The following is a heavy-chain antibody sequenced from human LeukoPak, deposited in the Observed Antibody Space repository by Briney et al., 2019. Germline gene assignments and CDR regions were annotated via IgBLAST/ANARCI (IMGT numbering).Heavy chain of an antibody. CDR1: GYIFTSYW. D-gene: IGHD2-15*01. Sequence: GESPKISCQGSGYIFTSYWIGWVRQMPGKGLEWMGIIYPGDSDTRYSPSFQGHVTISANKSISTAYLQWSSLKAADTAMYYCARGGGGEYNWFDPWGQGTLVTVTA. V-gene: IGHV5-51*01. J-gene: IGHJ5*02. CDR2: IYPGDSDT. CDR3: ARGGGGEYNWFDP.